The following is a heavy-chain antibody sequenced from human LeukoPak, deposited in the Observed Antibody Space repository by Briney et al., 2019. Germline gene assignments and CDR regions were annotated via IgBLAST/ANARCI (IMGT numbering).Heavy chain of an antibody. J-gene: IGHJ1*01. D-gene: IGHD3-16*01. V-gene: IGHV1-2*02. Sequence: ASVKVSCKASGYTFTGYYMHWVRQAPGQGLEWMGWINPNSGGTNYAQKFQGRVTMTRDTSISTAYMELSRLRSDDTAAYYCARGEGGYENLQHWGQGTLVTVSS. CDR3: ARGEGGYENLQH. CDR1: GYTFTGYY. CDR2: INPNSGGT.